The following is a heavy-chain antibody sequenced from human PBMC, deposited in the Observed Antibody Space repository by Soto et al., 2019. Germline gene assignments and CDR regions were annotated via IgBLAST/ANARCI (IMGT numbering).Heavy chain of an antibody. CDR3: ARGQRFSDSFDP. D-gene: IGHD3-3*01. Sequence: LSLTCTVSGGAISGYYWTWIRQSAGKGLEWIGRIYSSGGTKYNPSLKSRVTMSLDTSKNQFSLRLSSVTAADTAVYYCARGQRFSDSFDPWGQGTLVTVSS. V-gene: IGHV4-4*07. CDR2: IYSSGGT. J-gene: IGHJ5*02. CDR1: GGAISGYY.